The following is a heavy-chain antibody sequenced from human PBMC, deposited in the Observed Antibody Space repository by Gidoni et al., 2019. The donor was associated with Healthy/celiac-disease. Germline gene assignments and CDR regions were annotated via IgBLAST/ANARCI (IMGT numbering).Heavy chain of an antibody. D-gene: IGHD3-10*01. CDR3: GGVRYYYGSGSYRTEDY. Sequence: VQLQESGPGLVKPSETLSLTCTVAGGSLRSYYWSWIRQPAGKGLEWIGRIYTSGSTNYNPPLQSRVTMSVDTSKNQSSLKLSSVTAADTAVYYCGGVRYYYGSGSYRTEDYWGQGTLVTVSS. CDR2: IYTSGST. V-gene: IGHV4-4*07. CDR1: GGSLRSYY. J-gene: IGHJ4*02.